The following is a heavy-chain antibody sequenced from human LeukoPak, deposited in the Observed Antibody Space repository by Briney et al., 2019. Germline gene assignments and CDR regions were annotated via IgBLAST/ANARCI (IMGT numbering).Heavy chain of an antibody. CDR3: ADSNGIAVADDYYYYYGMDV. CDR2: IIPIFGTA. J-gene: IGHJ6*02. V-gene: IGHV1-69*13. CDR1: GGTFSSYA. Sequence: SVKVSCKASGGTFSSYAISWVRQAPGQGLEWMGGIIPIFGTANYAQKFQGRVTITADESTSTAYMELSSLRSEDTAVYYCADSNGIAVADDYYYYYGMDVWGQGTTVTVSS. D-gene: IGHD6-19*01.